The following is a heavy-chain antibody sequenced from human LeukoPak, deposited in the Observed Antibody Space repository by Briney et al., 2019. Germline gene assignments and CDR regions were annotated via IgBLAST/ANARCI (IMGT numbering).Heavy chain of an antibody. CDR1: GLTFSGYW. D-gene: IGHD3-10*01. J-gene: IGHJ4*02. CDR2: IKQDASEK. Sequence: GGALRLSCVVSGLTFSGYWVSWVREAPGEGREWGANIKQDASEKYYVEPVKGRFAISRDNAKNSLYLQMNSLRAEDTAVYYCASYYYGSGTSLGYWGQGTLVTVSS. CDR3: ASYYYGSGTSLGY. V-gene: IGHV3-7*01.